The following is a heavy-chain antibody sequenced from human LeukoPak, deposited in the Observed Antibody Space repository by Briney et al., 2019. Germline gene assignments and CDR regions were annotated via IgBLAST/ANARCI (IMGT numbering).Heavy chain of an antibody. J-gene: IGHJ3*02. CDR2: ISSNGGST. Sequence: GGSLRLSCAASGFTFSTYGMHWVRQAPGKGLEYVSAISSNGGSTYYANSVKGRFTISRDNSKNTLYLQMGSLRAEDTAVYYCATPRGGKLLLDAFDIWGQGTMVTVSS. V-gene: IGHV3-64*01. CDR3: ATPRGGKLLLDAFDI. CDR1: GFTFSTYG. D-gene: IGHD3-22*01.